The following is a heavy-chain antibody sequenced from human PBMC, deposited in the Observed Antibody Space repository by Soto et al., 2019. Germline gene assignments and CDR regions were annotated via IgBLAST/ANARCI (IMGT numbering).Heavy chain of an antibody. Sequence: EVQLVESGGGLIQPGGSLRLSCAASGFTVSSNYMSWVRQAPGKGLEWVSVIYSGGSTYYADSVKGRFTISRDNSKNTLYLQMNRLRAEDTAVYYCARDHYDSSGYPNPFDYWGQGTLVTVS. CDR2: IYSGGST. CDR1: GFTVSSNY. D-gene: IGHD3-22*01. J-gene: IGHJ4*02. CDR3: ARDHYDSSGYPNPFDY. V-gene: IGHV3-53*01.